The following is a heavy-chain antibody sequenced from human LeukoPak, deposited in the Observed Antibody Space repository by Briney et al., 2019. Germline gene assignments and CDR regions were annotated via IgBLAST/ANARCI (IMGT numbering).Heavy chain of an antibody. Sequence: ASVKVSCKASGYTLTSYDINWVRQATGQGLEWMGWMNPNSGNTGYAQKFQGRVTMTRNTSISTAYMELSSLRSEDTAVYYCARDTGYCSSTSCYRDDYWGQGTLVTVSS. J-gene: IGHJ4*02. CDR1: GYTLTSYD. CDR3: ARDTGYCSSTSCYRDDY. D-gene: IGHD2-2*02. CDR2: MNPNSGNT. V-gene: IGHV1-8*01.